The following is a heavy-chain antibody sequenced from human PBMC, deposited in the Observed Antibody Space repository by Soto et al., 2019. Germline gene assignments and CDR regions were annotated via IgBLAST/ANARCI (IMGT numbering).Heavy chain of an antibody. Sequence: ASVKVSCKASGYTFTSYAMHWVRQAPGQRLEWMGWINAGNGNTKYSQKFQGRITITRDTSASTAYMELSSLRSEDTAVYYCARALRFLEWFYWGQGTLVTVSS. CDR2: INAGNGNT. CDR1: GYTFTSYA. CDR3: ARALRFLEWFY. D-gene: IGHD3-3*01. J-gene: IGHJ4*02. V-gene: IGHV1-3*01.